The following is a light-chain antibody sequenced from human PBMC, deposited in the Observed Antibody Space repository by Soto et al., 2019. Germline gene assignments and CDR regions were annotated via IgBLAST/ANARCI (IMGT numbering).Light chain of an antibody. V-gene: IGKV4-1*01. CDR3: QQYYSTPLT. J-gene: IGKJ4*01. CDR1: QSVLYSSNNKNY. CDR2: WAS. Sequence: DIVMTQSPDSLPVSLAERATTNCKSSQSVLYSSNNKNYLAWYQQKPGQPPKLLIYWASTRESGVPDRFSGSGSGTDFTLTISSLQAEDVAVYYCQQYYSTPLTFGGGTKVDIK.